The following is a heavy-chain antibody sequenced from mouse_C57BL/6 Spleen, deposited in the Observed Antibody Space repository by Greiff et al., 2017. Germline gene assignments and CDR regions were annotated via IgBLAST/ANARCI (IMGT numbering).Heavy chain of an antibody. CDR3: ARDYSNSFAY. V-gene: IGHV1-66*01. Sequence: QVQLQQSGPELVKPGASVKISCKASGYSFTSYYIHWVKQRPGQGLEWIGWIYPGSGNTKYNEKFKGKATLPAETSSSTAYMQLSSLTSEDSAVYYCARDYSNSFAYWGQGTLVTVSA. CDR2: IYPGSGNT. D-gene: IGHD2-5*01. CDR1: GYSFTSYY. J-gene: IGHJ3*01.